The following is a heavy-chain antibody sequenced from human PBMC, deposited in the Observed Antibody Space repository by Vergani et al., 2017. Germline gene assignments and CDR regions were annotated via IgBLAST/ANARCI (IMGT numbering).Heavy chain of an antibody. J-gene: IGHJ4*02. V-gene: IGHV4-4*02. Sequence: QVQLQESGPGLVKPSGTLSLTCAVSGGSISSSNWWSWVRQPPGKGLEWIGEIYHSGSTNYNPSLKSRVTISVDKSKNQFSLNLRSVTAADMAVYYCARRAYSGSFSYYFDYWGQGTLVTVSS. CDR2: IYHSGST. CDR3: ARRAYSGSFSYYFDY. CDR1: GGSISSSNW. D-gene: IGHD1-26*01.